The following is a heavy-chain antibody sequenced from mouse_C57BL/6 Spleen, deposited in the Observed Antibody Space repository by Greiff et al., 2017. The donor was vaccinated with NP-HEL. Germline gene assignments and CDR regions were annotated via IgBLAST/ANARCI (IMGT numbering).Heavy chain of an antibody. Sequence: ESGPGLVKPSQSLSLTCSVTGYSITSGYYWNWIRQFPGNKLEWMGYISYDGSNNYNPSLKNRISITRDTSKNQFFLKLNSVTTEDTATYYCAYLTTVVARGGFAYWGQGTLVTVSA. J-gene: IGHJ3*01. D-gene: IGHD1-1*01. CDR3: AYLTTVVARGGFAY. V-gene: IGHV3-6*01. CDR1: GYSITSGYY. CDR2: ISYDGSN.